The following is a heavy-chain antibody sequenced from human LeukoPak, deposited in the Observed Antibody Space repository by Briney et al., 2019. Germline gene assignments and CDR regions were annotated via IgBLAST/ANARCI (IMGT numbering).Heavy chain of an antibody. J-gene: IGHJ4*02. V-gene: IGHV3-33*01. Sequence: GGSLRLSCAASGFTFSSYGMHWVRQAPGKGLEWVAVIWYDGSNKNYADSVKGRFTISRDNSRNTLYLQMNSLRAEDTAVYYCARDSDRSFDYWGQGTLVIVSS. CDR3: ARDSDRSFDY. CDR1: GFTFSSYG. CDR2: IWYDGSNK.